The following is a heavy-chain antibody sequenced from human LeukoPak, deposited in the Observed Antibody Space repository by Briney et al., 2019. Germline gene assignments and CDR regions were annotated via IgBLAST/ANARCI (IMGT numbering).Heavy chain of an antibody. CDR1: GFTFSSYS. V-gene: IGHV3-21*01. CDR2: ISSSSSYI. D-gene: IGHD3-3*01. J-gene: IGHJ4*02. CDR3: ARGVWDYDFWSGYYLNAFDY. Sequence: PGGSLRLSCAASGFTFSSYSMNWVRQAPGKGLGWVSSISSSSSYIYYADSVKGRFTISRDNAKNSLYLQMNSLRAEDTAVYYCARGVWDYDFWSGYYLNAFDYWGQGTLVTVSS.